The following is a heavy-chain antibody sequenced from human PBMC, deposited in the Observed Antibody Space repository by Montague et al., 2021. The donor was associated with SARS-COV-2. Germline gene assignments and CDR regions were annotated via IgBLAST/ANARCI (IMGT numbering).Heavy chain of an antibody. Sequence: SETLSLTCTVSGDSISNYYWSWIWQPPGKGLEWIAYIYFSGSTNYNSSLESRVSISVITSRNQLSLWLRSVTAADTAVYYCARHSGYYDSSGYYDYWGQGTLVTVSS. V-gene: IGHV4-59*08. D-gene: IGHD3-22*01. J-gene: IGHJ4*02. CDR3: ARHSGYYDSSGYYDY. CDR2: IYFSGST. CDR1: GDSISNYY.